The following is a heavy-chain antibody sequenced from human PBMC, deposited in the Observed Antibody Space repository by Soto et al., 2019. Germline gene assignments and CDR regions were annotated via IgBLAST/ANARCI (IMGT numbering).Heavy chain of an antibody. J-gene: IGHJ2*01. CDR1: GLTFKDYA. V-gene: IGHV3-23*01. CDR3: ATVDFDNWCFDL. Sequence: RGSLLLSCESAGLTFKDYAMDWVRQAPGKGLEWVSGNSGSGATTYYADSVKGRFTISRDNSRDTLYLEMNSLRAEDTAIHGCATVDFDNWCFDLWGRGTLVTVSS. CDR2: NSGSGATT.